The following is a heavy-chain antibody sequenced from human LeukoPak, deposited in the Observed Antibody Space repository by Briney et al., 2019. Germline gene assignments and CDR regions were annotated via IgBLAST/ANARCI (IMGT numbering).Heavy chain of an antibody. CDR1: GGTFSSYA. CDR3: AIQRIVQHWFDP. Sequence: ASVKVSCKASGGTFSSYALSWVRQAPGQGLEWMGGLIPIFGTASYAQQFQGRVTITPDESTRTAYMEHSRLRSEDTAVYYCAIQRIVQHWFDPWGQGTLVPVSS. J-gene: IGHJ5*02. V-gene: IGHV1-69*13. CDR2: LIPIFGTA. D-gene: IGHD2/OR15-2a*01.